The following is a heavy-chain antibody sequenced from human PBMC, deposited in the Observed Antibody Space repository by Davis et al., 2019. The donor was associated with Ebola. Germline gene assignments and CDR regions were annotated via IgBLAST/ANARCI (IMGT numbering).Heavy chain of an antibody. J-gene: IGHJ5*02. CDR2: IIPIFGTA. Sequence: SVKVSCKASGYTFTSYAMNWVRQAPGQGLEWMGGIIPIFGTANYAQKFQGRVTITADESTSTAYMELSSLRSEDTAVYYCARRGYSGYDYWFDPWGQGTLVTVSS. CDR3: ARRGYSGYDYWFDP. D-gene: IGHD5-12*01. V-gene: IGHV1-69*13. CDR1: GYTFTSYA.